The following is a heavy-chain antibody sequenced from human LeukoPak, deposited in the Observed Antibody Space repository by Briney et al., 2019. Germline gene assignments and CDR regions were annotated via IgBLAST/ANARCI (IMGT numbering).Heavy chain of an antibody. V-gene: IGHV1-2*02. D-gene: IGHD2-2*02. CDR3: ARGGHLGVVVVPAAIDY. CDR1: AYTFTDYY. J-gene: IGHJ4*02. Sequence: GASVKVSCKASAYTFTDYYMHWVRQAPGQGLEWMGWINPNSGGTNYAQKFQGRVTMTRDTSISTAYMELSRLRSDDTAVYYCARGGHLGVVVVPAAIDYWGQGTLVTVSS. CDR2: INPNSGGT.